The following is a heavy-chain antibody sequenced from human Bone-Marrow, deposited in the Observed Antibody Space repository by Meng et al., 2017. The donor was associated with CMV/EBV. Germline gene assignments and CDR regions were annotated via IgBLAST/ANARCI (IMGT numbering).Heavy chain of an antibody. CDR2: SIPIFGTA. CDR1: GGTFSSYA. D-gene: IGHD3-3*01. J-gene: IGHJ6*02. Sequence: SVKVSCKASGGTFSSYAISRVRQAPGQGLEWMGGSIPIFGTANYAQKFQGRVTITTDESTSTAYMELSSLRSEDTAVYYCARVARPTLFYDFWSGYYGGGYYYGMDVWGQGTTVTVSS. V-gene: IGHV1-69*05. CDR3: ARVARPTLFYDFWSGYYGGGYYYGMDV.